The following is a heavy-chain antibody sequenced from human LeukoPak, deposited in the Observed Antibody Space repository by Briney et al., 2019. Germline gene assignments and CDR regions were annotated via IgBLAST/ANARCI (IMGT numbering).Heavy chain of an antibody. Sequence: PGGSLRLSCAASGFAFNRYGMHWVRQAPGKGREWLAIISHDGSNTYYADSVKGRITISRDNSKNTLYLQMNSLRAEDTAAYYCAKVRWGSDNALDSWGQGTLVTASS. D-gene: IGHD3-16*01. V-gene: IGHV3-30*18. CDR2: ISHDGSNT. J-gene: IGHJ4*02. CDR1: GFAFNRYG. CDR3: AKVRWGSDNALDS.